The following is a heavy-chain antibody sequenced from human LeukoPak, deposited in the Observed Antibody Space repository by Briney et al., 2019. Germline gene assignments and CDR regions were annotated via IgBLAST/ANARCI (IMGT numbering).Heavy chain of an antibody. CDR3: ARDRPFGSGWSQNYFDY. J-gene: IGHJ4*02. D-gene: IGHD6-19*01. Sequence: PGRSLRLSCAPSGFTIDNYAMHCGRQAPGKGLEWVALISYDGGNIYYADSVQGRFTISRDNSKNTLYLQMNSLRPEDTAVYYCARDRPFGSGWSQNYFDYWGQGTLVTVSS. CDR1: GFTIDNYA. V-gene: IGHV3-30*04. CDR2: ISYDGGNI.